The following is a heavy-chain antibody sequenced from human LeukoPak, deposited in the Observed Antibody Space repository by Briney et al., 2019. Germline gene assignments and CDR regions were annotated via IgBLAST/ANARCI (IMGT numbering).Heavy chain of an antibody. CDR2: ISSSGSTI. CDR1: GFTFSSYE. D-gene: IGHD1-26*01. V-gene: IGHV3-48*03. Sequence: GGSLRLSCAASGFTFSSYEMNWVRQAPGKGLEWVSYISSSGSTIYYADSVKGRFTISRDNAKNSLYLQMNSLRAEDTAVYYCAGALGPYNWFDPWGQGTLVTVSS. CDR3: AGALGPYNWFDP. J-gene: IGHJ5*02.